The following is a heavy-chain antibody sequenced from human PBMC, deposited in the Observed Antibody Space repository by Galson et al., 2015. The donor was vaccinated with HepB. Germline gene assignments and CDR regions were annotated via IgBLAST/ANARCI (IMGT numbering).Heavy chain of an antibody. V-gene: IGHV3-23*01. CDR2: ISGSGGST. Sequence: SLRLSCAASGFTFSSYAMSWVRQAPGKGLEWVSAISGSGGSTYYADSVKGRFTISRDNSKNTLYLQMNSLRAEDTAVYYCASVRLVAYDSSALDYWGQGTLVTVSS. D-gene: IGHD3-22*01. J-gene: IGHJ4*02. CDR1: GFTFSSYA. CDR3: ASVRLVAYDSSALDY.